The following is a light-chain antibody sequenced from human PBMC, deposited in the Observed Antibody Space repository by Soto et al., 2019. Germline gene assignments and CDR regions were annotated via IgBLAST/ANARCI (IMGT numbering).Light chain of an antibody. CDR1: SSDVGGYNY. CDR3: SSYTSSPTVI. V-gene: IGLV2-14*01. CDR2: EVS. Sequence: HSVLTQPASVSGSPGQSITISCTGTSSDVGGYNYVSWYQQHPGEAPKLMIFEVSNRPSGVSNRFSGSKSGNTASLTISGLRAEDEADYYCSSYTSSPTVIFGGGTQLTVL. J-gene: IGLJ2*01.